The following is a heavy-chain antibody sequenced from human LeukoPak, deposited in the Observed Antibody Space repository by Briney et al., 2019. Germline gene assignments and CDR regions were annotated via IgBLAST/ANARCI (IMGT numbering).Heavy chain of an antibody. CDR3: ARDPTTSYYYYYMDV. CDR1: GYTFTGYY. Sequence: ASVKVSCKASGYTFTGYYMHWVRQAPGQGLEWLGWINPNSGGTNYAQKFQGRVTMTRDTSISTAYMELSRLRSDDTAVCYCARDPTTSYYYYYMDVWGKGTTVTVSS. J-gene: IGHJ6*03. CDR2: INPNSGGT. V-gene: IGHV1-2*02. D-gene: IGHD1-26*01.